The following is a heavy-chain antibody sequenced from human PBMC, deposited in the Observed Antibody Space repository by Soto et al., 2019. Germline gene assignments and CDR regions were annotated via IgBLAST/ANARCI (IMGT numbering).Heavy chain of an antibody. Sequence: PGWSLRLSCAASGFTFSSYEMNWVRQAPGKGLEWVSYISSSGSTIYYADSVKGRFTISRDNANNSLYLQMNSLRAEDTAVYYCARDSELEPPYCWGQGTLVTVSS. J-gene: IGHJ4*02. D-gene: IGHD1-1*01. V-gene: IGHV3-48*03. CDR1: GFTFSSYE. CDR2: ISSSGSTI. CDR3: ARDSELEPPYC.